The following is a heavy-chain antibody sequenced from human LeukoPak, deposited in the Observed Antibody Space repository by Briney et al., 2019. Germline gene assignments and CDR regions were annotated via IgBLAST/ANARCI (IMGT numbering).Heavy chain of an antibody. D-gene: IGHD3-16*01. CDR3: ARDYVYSCDH. J-gene: IGHJ4*02. CDR1: GFTFSSYS. V-gene: IGHV3-48*04. CDR2: IGGDTSAI. Sequence: GGSLRLSCAASGFTFSSYSMNWVRQAPGKGLEWVSYIGGDTSAIYYAGSVKGRFTISRDNAKNSVYLQMNSLRAEDTALYYCARDYVYSCDHWGQGILVTVSS.